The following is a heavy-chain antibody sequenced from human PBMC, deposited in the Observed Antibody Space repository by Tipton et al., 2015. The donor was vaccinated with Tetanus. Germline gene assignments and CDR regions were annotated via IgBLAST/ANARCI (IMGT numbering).Heavy chain of an antibody. V-gene: IGHV3-74*01. J-gene: IGHJ4*02. CDR3: ARDSPDILLVPAV. Sequence: GSLRLSCAAPGFTFSTYWMHWVRQAPGKGLMWVSRINGHGTNTAYADSVKGRFTISRDNAKNTLYLQMNSLRVEDTAVYYCARDSPDILLVPAVWGQGTLVTVSS. D-gene: IGHD2-2*01. CDR2: INGHGTNT. CDR1: GFTFSTYW.